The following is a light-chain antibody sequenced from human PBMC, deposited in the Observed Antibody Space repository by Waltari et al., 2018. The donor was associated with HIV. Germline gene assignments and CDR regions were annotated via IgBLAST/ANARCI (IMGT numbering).Light chain of an antibody. CDR1: SSDIGSFDH. CDR3: SSYRSSITLL. V-gene: IGLV2-18*02. CDR2: GVS. Sequence: QSALTQPPSVSGSPGQSVTISCIGTSSDIGSFDHVSWFQQPPGSAPKLLIFGVSNRPSGVPDRFSGSKSGNMASLTISGLQAEDEADYYCSSYRSSITLLFGGGTKLTVL. J-gene: IGLJ3*02.